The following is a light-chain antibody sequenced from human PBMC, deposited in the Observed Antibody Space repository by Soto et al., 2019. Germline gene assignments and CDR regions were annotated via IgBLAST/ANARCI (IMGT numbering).Light chain of an antibody. V-gene: IGLV1-40*01. Sequence: QSVLTQPPSVSGAPGQRVTISCTGSSSNIGAGYDVHWYQQLPVTAPKLLIYGNSNRPSGVPDRFSGSNSGTSASLAITGIQAEDEADYYCQSYDSSLSGRYVFGTGTKLTVL. CDR3: QSYDSSLSGRYV. CDR2: GNS. CDR1: SSNIGAGYD. J-gene: IGLJ1*01.